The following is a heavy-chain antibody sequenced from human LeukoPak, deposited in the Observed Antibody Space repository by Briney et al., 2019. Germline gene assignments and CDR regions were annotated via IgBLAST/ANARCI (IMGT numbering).Heavy chain of an antibody. CDR1: GFTFSSYT. J-gene: IGHJ4*02. Sequence: GGSLRLSCAASGFTFSSYTMSWVRQAPGKGLEWVSAISGSGSSTYYADSVKGRFTISRDNSKNTLYLQMNSLRAEDTAVYYCAKVSRTYCSSTSCYTDYWGQGTLVTVSS. CDR3: AKVSRTYCSSTSCYTDY. V-gene: IGHV3-23*01. CDR2: ISGSGSST. D-gene: IGHD2-2*02.